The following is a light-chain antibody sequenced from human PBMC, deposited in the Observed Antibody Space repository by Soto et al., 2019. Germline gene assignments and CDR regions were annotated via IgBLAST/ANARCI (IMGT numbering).Light chain of an antibody. V-gene: IGKV3-20*01. J-gene: IGKJ5*01. Sequence: EIVLTQSPGTLSLSPGETATLSCRASRSVSSNNLAWYHQKPGQTARLLIYGASSRATGIPDRFSGSGSGTDFTLTISRLEPEDFAVYYCQQYDNSITFGQGTRLEIE. CDR1: RSVSSNN. CDR3: QQYDNSIT. CDR2: GAS.